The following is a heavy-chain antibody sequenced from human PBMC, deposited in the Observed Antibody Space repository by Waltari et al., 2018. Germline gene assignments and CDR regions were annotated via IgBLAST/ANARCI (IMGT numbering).Heavy chain of an antibody. J-gene: IGHJ6*03. V-gene: IGHV3-30*02. Sequence: QVQLVESGGGVVQPGGSLRLSCAASAFTFNTYGMHWVRQGPGKGLEWVAFIRYDGSSQYYADSVKGRFTISRDNSKNTLNLQMNSLRADDTAVYYCARQARYDFWSYYYMDVWGKGTTVTVSS. CDR2: IRYDGSSQ. CDR3: ARQARYDFWSYYYMDV. D-gene: IGHD3-3*01. CDR1: AFTFNTYG.